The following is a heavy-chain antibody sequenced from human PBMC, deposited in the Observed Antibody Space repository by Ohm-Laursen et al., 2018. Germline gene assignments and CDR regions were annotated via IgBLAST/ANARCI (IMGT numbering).Heavy chain of an antibody. D-gene: IGHD6-13*01. CDR2: MYYSGNT. CDR3: ATSNNWYYFDY. CDR1: GGSISSSSYY. J-gene: IGHJ4*02. Sequence: SDTLSLTCIVSGGSISSSSYYWGWIRQPPGKGLEWIGGMYYSGNTYYNPSLKSRVTIAVDTSKNQFSLKLSPVTAADTSVYYCATSNNWYYFDYWGQGTLVTVSS. V-gene: IGHV4-39*01.